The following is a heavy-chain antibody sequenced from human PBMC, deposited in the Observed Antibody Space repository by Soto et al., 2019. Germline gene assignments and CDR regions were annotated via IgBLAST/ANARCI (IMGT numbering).Heavy chain of an antibody. Sequence: QVQLQESGPGLVKPSQTLSLTCSVSGGSISSGDYYWSWIRQPPGKGLEWIGYIYYSGSTYYNPSLKRRVTISVDTSKNQFSLKLSSVTAAEQAVYYCARGGGVYYLGYWGQGTLVTVSS. V-gene: IGHV4-30-4*01. D-gene: IGHD2-8*01. CDR3: ARGGGVYYLGY. J-gene: IGHJ4*02. CDR2: IYYSGST. CDR1: GGSISSGDYY.